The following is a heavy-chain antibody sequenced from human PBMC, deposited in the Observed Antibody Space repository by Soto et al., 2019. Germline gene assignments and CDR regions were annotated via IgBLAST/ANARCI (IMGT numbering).Heavy chain of an antibody. CDR1: GFTFSYFA. CDR2: LSDSGDNA. V-gene: IGHV3-23*01. CDR3: AKDTTRIYGWYHLVY. D-gene: IGHD6-19*01. Sequence: EVQLLESGGGLIQPGGSLRLSCATSGFTFSYFAMGWVRQAAGKGLDGVSVLSDSGDNAYYTDSVKGRVTISRDNSKNTRYLQMNWLRAEYTCVYYCAKDTTRIYGWYHLVYLGQGALVTVSS. J-gene: IGHJ4*02.